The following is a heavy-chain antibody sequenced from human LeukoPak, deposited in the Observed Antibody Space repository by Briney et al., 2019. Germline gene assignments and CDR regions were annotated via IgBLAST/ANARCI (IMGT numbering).Heavy chain of an antibody. V-gene: IGHV3-23*01. CDR1: GFTFSSYG. Sequence: GGSLRLSCAASGFTFSSYGMSWVRQAPGKWLEWVSGISDSGGSIYYAQSVKGRFTISRDNSKNTLYLQMNSLRAEDTAVYYCAKDLKQLANFDYWGQGSQVSVSS. D-gene: IGHD6-6*01. CDR3: AKDLKQLANFDY. CDR2: ISDSGGSI. J-gene: IGHJ4*02.